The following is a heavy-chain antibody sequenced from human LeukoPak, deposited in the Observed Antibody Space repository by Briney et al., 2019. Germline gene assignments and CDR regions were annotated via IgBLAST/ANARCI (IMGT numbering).Heavy chain of an antibody. CDR3: ARHVRYSSSSSWFDP. Sequence: PSETLSLTCTVSGGSISSSSYYWGWLRQPPGQGLEWIASIYYSGSTYYNPSLKSRVTISVDTSKNQFSLKLSSVTAADTAVYYCARHVRYSSSSSWFDPWGQGTLVTVSS. CDR1: GGSISSSSYY. J-gene: IGHJ5*02. D-gene: IGHD6-6*01. V-gene: IGHV4-39*01. CDR2: IYYSGST.